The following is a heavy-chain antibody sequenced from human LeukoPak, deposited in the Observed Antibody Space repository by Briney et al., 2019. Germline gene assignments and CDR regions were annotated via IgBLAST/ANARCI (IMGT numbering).Heavy chain of an antibody. CDR3: AKGGVYSGYDLFDY. CDR2: LSGSGGST. CDR1: GFTFSNYA. V-gene: IGHV3-23*01. J-gene: IGHJ4*02. D-gene: IGHD5-12*01. Sequence: PGGSLRLSCAASGFTFSNYAMRWVRQAPGKELEWVSGLSGSGGSTYYADSVKGRFTVSRDNSKKKVNLQMNSLTVEDTAVYYCAKGGVYSGYDLFDYWGQGMLVTVSS.